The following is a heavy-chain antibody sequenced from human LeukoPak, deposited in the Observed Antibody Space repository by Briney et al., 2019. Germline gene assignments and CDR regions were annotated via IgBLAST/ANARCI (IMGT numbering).Heavy chain of an antibody. J-gene: IGHJ4*02. CDR2: IYTSGSN. V-gene: IGHV4-4*09. CDR3: ARHGPDYDILTGYYRPDYYFDY. D-gene: IGHD3-9*01. Sequence: SETLSLTCTVSGGSISSYYWSWIRQPPGKGLEWIGYIYTSGSNNYNPSLKSRVTISVDTSKNQFSLKLSSVTAADTAVYYCARHGPDYDILTGYYRPDYYFDYWGQGTLVTVSS. CDR1: GGSISSYY.